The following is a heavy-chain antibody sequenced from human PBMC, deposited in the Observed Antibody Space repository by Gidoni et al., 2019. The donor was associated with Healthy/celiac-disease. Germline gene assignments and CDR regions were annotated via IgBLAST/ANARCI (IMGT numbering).Heavy chain of an antibody. J-gene: IGHJ4*02. CDR2: IKQDRSEK. CDR3: ARERYIVVAFDY. D-gene: IGHD2-21*01. CDR1: GFPFSSYW. V-gene: IGHV3-7*01. Sequence: EVQLVESGGGLVQPGGSLRLSCAASGFPFSSYWRSWVRQAPGKGLEWVANIKQDRSEKYYVDSVKGRFTISRDNAKSSLYLQMNSLRAEDTAVYYCARERYIVVAFDYWGQGTLVTVSS.